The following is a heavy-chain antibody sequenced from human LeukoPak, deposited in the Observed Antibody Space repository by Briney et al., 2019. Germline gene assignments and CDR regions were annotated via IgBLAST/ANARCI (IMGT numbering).Heavy chain of an antibody. V-gene: IGHV3-30*02. D-gene: IGHD1-26*01. J-gene: IGHJ6*02. Sequence: GGSLRLSCAASGFTFSSYGMHWVRQAPGKGLEWVAFIRYDGSNKYCADSVKGRFTISRDNSKNTLYLQMNSLRAEDTAVYYCAREIVSGSYFYYYGMDVWGQGTTVTVSS. CDR2: IRYDGSNK. CDR1: GFTFSSYG. CDR3: AREIVSGSYFYYYGMDV.